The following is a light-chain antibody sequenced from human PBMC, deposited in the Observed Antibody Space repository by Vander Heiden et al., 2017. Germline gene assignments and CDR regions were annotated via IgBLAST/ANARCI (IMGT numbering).Light chain of an antibody. J-gene: IGKJ3*01. CDR2: GAS. CDR3: QQYGSSPQT. CDR1: QSISSSY. Sequence: EIVLTQSPGTLSLSPGERATLSCRASQSISSSYLAWYQQKSGQAPRLLLYGASNRATGIPDRFSGSGSGTDFTLTISRLEPEDFAVYYCQQYGSSPQTFGPGTKVDIK. V-gene: IGKV3-20*01.